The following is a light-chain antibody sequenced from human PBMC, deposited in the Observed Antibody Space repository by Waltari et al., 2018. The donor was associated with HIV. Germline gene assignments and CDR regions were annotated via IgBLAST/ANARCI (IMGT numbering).Light chain of an antibody. J-gene: IGLJ2*01. CDR1: PPHIGSSN. V-gene: IGLV1-44*01. CDR3: STWDERLNGVV. Sequence: QSVLTQPPSASGAPGQRVTISCSGSPPHIGSSNVHWYQPFSRAAPKLLIYADAQRPSGVPDRFSGSKSGTSASLVISGLQSEDEADYYCSTWDERLNGVVFGGGTRLTVV. CDR2: ADA.